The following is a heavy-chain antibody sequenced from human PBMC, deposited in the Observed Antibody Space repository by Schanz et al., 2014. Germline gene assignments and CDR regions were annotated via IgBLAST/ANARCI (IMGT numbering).Heavy chain of an antibody. D-gene: IGHD6-19*01. CDR3: ARDRVQYSSGWYSDS. CDR1: GFTFSNYA. Sequence: EVQLVESGGGLVQPGGSLRLSCAASGFTFSNYAMHWVRQAPGKGLEYVSAISANGGSTYHAPSVQGRFTMSRDNSKNTLYLQMGSLRAEDTAVYYCARDRVQYSSGWYSDSWGQGTLVTVSS. J-gene: IGHJ4*02. CDR2: ISANGGST. V-gene: IGHV3-64*01.